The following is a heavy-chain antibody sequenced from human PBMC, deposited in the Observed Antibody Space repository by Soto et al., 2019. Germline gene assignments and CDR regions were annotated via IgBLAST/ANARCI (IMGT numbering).Heavy chain of an antibody. CDR1: GGSFNNYY. CDR3: ARDARYCSSTSCYLYYGMDV. CDR2: INHSEST. J-gene: IGHJ6*02. Sequence: PSETLSLTCAVYGGSFNNYYWSWIRQPPGKGLEWIGEINHSESTNYNPSLKSRVTISVDTSKNQFSLELSSVTAADTAVYYCARDARYCSSTSCYLYYGMDVWGQGTTVTAP. V-gene: IGHV4-34*01. D-gene: IGHD2-2*01.